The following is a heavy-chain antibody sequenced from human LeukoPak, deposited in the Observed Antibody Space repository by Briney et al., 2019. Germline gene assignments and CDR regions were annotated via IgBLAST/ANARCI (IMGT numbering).Heavy chain of an antibody. D-gene: IGHD3-22*01. V-gene: IGHV4-39*01. CDR3: ASSPSGYLWNFDC. Sequence: PAQTLSLTCTVSGRSISRGGYYWGWIRQPPGKGLELIGSIYYSGSTYNNPSLKSRVTISVDTTKNQFSLKLTSVTAADTAVYYCASSPSGYLWNFDCWGQGTLVTVSS. J-gene: IGHJ4*02. CDR2: IYYSGST. CDR1: GRSISRGGYY.